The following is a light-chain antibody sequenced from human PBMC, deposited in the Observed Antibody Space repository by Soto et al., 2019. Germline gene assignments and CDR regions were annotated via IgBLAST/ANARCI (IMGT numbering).Light chain of an antibody. J-gene: IGKJ4*01. CDR3: QRYKSGPLT. CDR1: QSVSSN. Sequence: EIVMTQSPATLSVSPGDTATLSCRASQSVSSNLAWYQQKPGQAPRLLIYGASSRATGTPGRFSGSGSGTEFTLTISSLRSEDFAVDYCQRYKSGPLTVGWGIKVGIK. V-gene: IGKV3D-15*01. CDR2: GAS.